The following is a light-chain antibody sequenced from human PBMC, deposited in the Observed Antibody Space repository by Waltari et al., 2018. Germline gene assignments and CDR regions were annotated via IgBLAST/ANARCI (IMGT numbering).Light chain of an antibody. Sequence: QLVLTQSPSASASLGASVKLTCTLDSGHSNNIVAWLQRRPEKGPRYLMKVNSDGSHTKGDDIPDRFSGSSSGPERXLXXSSXXPEDEADYYCQTGXHGXWVFGGGTKLTVV. V-gene: IGLV4-69*01. CDR1: SGHSNNI. CDR2: VNSDGSH. J-gene: IGLJ3*02. CDR3: QTGXHGXWV.